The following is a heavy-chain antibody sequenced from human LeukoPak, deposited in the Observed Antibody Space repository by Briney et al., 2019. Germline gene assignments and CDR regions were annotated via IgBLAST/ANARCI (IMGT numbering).Heavy chain of an antibody. D-gene: IGHD1-1*01. V-gene: IGHV3-30*02. CDR3: AYYHVNEEPPTF. J-gene: IGHJ4*02. CDR2: IRYDGSNK. Sequence: GGSLRLSCAASGFTFSSYGMHWVRQAPGKGLEWVAFIRYDGSNKYYADSVKGQFTVSRDNSKNMLYLQMNSLRAEDTAVYYCAYYHVNEEPPTFWGQGTLVTVSS. CDR1: GFTFSSYG.